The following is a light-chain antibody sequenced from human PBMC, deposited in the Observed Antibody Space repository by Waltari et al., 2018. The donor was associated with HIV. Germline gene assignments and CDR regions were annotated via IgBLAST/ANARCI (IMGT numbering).Light chain of an antibody. CDR2: DDS. V-gene: IGLV3-21*04. Sequence: SFVLTQSPSMSVAPGETARIACRGNNIGGKSVHWYQQKPGQAPVLVMYDDSDRPSGIPERFSGSNSKNTATLTISRVEAGDEADYYCQLWDSRGNHVVFGGGTKLTVL. CDR1: NIGGKS. CDR3: QLWDSRGNHVV. J-gene: IGLJ2*01.